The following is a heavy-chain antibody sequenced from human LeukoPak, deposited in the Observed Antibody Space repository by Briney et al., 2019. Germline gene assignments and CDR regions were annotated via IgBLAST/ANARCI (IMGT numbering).Heavy chain of an antibody. CDR3: AKHSSSSKGYFDY. D-gene: IGHD6-13*01. Sequence: PGGSLRLSCAASGFIFSDYEMNWVRQAPGKGLEWVSYISFSGNSIYYADSVKGRFTISRDNSKNTLYLQMNSLRAEDTAVYYCAKHSSSSKGYFDYWGQGTLVTVSS. CDR2: ISFSGNSI. CDR1: GFIFSDYE. J-gene: IGHJ4*02. V-gene: IGHV3-48*03.